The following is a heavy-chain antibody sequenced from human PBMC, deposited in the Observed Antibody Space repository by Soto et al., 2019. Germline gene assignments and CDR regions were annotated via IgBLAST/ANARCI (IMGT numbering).Heavy chain of an antibody. J-gene: IGHJ4*02. D-gene: IGHD1-1*01. V-gene: IGHV3-30-3*01. CDR1: GLTCVGFG. Sequence: PGGSLRVWCGASGLTCVGFGGHWVSKAQGKGLEWVALISYDGSNKYFADSVRGRFTISRDNSKNTLYLQMNSLRAEDTALYYCASPRLSSDGTTPIAFSGQGTLVTVSS. CDR3: ASPRLSSDGTTPIAF. CDR2: ISYDGSNK.